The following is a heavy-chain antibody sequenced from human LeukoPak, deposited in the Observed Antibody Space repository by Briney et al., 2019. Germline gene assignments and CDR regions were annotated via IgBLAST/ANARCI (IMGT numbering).Heavy chain of an antibody. V-gene: IGHV4-34*01. J-gene: IGHJ5*01. Sequence: SETLSLTCAVYDGSFSGYYCSWIRQPPGKGLEWIGEINHSGSANYNPSLKSRVTIFLDTSKNQFSLNLSSVTAADTPVYYCARRPRGVIIKTWFDSWGQGTLVTVSS. D-gene: IGHD3-10*01. CDR1: DGSFSGYY. CDR3: ARRPRGVIIKTWFDS. CDR2: INHSGSA.